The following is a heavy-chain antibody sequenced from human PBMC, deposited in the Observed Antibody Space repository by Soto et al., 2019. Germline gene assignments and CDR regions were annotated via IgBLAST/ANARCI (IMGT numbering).Heavy chain of an antibody. CDR1: GFTFSSYG. Sequence: GGSLRLSCAASGFTFSSYGMHWVRQAPGKGLEWVAVIWYDGSNKYYADSVKGRFTISRDNSKNTLYLQMNSLRAEDTAVYYCARVGYCSSTSCQNWGYYYYGMDVWGQGTTVTVSS. J-gene: IGHJ6*02. D-gene: IGHD2-2*01. CDR3: ARVGYCSSTSCQNWGYYYYGMDV. CDR2: IWYDGSNK. V-gene: IGHV3-33*01.